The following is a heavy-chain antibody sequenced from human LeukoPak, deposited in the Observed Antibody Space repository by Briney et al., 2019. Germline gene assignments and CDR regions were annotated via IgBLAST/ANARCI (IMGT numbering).Heavy chain of an antibody. J-gene: IGHJ4*02. V-gene: IGHV3-74*01. CDR1: GFTFSSYW. CDR3: ARGSSPYY. D-gene: IGHD6-6*01. CDR2: INSDGSST. Sequence: GGSLRLSCAASGFTFSSYWMHWVRQAPGKGLVWVSRINSDGSSTSYADSVRGRVTSSRDNAQNTRYLQMDILRAEDTAVYYCARGSSPYYWGQGTLVTVSS.